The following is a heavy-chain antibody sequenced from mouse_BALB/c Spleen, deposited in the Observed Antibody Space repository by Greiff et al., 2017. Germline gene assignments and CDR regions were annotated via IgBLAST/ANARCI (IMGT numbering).Heavy chain of an antibody. Sequence: VKLMESGPDLVAPSQSLSITCTVSGFSLTSYGVHWVRQPPGKGLEWLVVIWSDGSTTYNSALKSRLSISKDNSKSQVFLKMNSLQTDDTAMYYCARHPDGYYRENYYAMDYWGQGTSVTVSS. J-gene: IGHJ4*01. CDR1: GFSLTSYG. V-gene: IGHV2-6-2*01. D-gene: IGHD2-3*01. CDR2: IWSDGST. CDR3: ARHPDGYYRENYYAMDY.